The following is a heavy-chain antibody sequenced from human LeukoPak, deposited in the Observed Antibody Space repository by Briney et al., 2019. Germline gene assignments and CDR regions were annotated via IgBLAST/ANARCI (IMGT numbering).Heavy chain of an antibody. CDR3: AKLWFGLDAFDI. CDR1: GFTFSSYG. J-gene: IGHJ3*02. Sequence: GGSLRVSCAASGFTFSSYGMHWVRQAPGKGLEWVAVISYDGSNKYYADSVKGRFTISRDNSKNTLYLQMNSLRAEDTAVYYCAKLWFGLDAFDIWGQGTMVTVSS. CDR2: ISYDGSNK. V-gene: IGHV3-30*18. D-gene: IGHD3-10*01.